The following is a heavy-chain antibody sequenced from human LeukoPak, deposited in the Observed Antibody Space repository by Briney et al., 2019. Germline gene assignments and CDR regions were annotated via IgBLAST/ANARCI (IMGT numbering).Heavy chain of an antibody. CDR2: INPSGGST. D-gene: IGHD3-10*01. J-gene: IGHJ6*03. CDR1: GYTFTSNY. V-gene: IGHV1-46*01. Sequence: ASVKVSCKASGYTFTSNYIHWVRQAPGQGIEWMGLINPSGGSTNYAQKFQGRVTMTRDTSTSTLYMELSSLRSEDTAVYYCARGPRITMVRGGQWYYYMDVWGKGTTVTISS. CDR3: ARGPRITMVRGGQWYYYMDV.